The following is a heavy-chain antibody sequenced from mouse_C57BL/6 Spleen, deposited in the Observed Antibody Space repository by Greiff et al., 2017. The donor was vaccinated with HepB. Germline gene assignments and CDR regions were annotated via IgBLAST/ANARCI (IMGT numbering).Heavy chain of an antibody. CDR2: IDPENGDT. Sequence: EVQLQQSGAELVRPGASVNLSCTASGFNITDDYMHWVQQRPEQGLEWIGWIDPENGDTEYASQFQGKATITATTTSNTSYLQLSSLTSEDTAVYYWTFVITTVVEGYFDVWGTGTTVTVSS. CDR3: TFVITTVVEGYFDV. CDR1: GFNITDDY. J-gene: IGHJ1*03. V-gene: IGHV14-4*01. D-gene: IGHD1-1*01.